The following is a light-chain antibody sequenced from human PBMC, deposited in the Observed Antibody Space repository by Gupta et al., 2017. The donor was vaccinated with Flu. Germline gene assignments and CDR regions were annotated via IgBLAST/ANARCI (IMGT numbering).Light chain of an antibody. CDR3: MQALQTPLT. J-gene: IGKJ4*01. CDR1: QSLLHSNGYNY. Sequence: DIVLTQSPLSLPVTPGAPASISCRSSQSLLHSNGYNYLDWYLQKPGQSPQLLIYLGSNRASGVPDRFSGSGSDTDFTLKISRVEAEDVGVYYCMQALQTPLTFGGGTKVEIK. CDR2: LGS. V-gene: IGKV2-28*01.